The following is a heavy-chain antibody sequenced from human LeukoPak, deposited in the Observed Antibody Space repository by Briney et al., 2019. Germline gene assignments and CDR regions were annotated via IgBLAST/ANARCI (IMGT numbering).Heavy chain of an antibody. CDR3: ARGIFGYSYGYDPRAYYFDY. Sequence: SSETLSLTCAVYGGSFSGYYWSWIRQPPGKGLEWIGEINHSGSTNYNPSLKSRVTISVDTSKNQFSLKLSSVTAADTAVYYCARGIFGYSYGYDPRAYYFDYWGQGTLVTVSS. CDR1: GGSFSGYY. V-gene: IGHV4-34*01. J-gene: IGHJ4*02. D-gene: IGHD5-18*01. CDR2: INHSGST.